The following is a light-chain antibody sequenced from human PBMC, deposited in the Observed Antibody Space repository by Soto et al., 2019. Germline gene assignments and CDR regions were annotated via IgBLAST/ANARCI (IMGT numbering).Light chain of an antibody. Sequence: MRESRAPYALTSCTGERDTITRRASQGISRYLAWYQQKPGKAPKLLIYAASTLQSGVPSRFSGSGSGTDFTLTIGCLQSEDFPTHSCRQYSSYPVPFGGGTKVDIK. CDR3: RQYSSYPVP. J-gene: IGKJ4*01. CDR1: QGISRY. V-gene: IGKV1-8*01. CDR2: AAS.